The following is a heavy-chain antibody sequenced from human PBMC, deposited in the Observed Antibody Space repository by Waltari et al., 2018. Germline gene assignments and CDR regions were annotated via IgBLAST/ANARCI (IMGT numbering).Heavy chain of an antibody. CDR2: INHSGST. D-gene: IGHD2-15*01. CDR3: ARGPLNGGYDY. V-gene: IGHV4-34*01. J-gene: IGHJ4*02. CDR1: GGSFSGYY. Sequence: QVQLQQWGAGLLKPSETLSLTCAVYGGSFSGYYWSWIRQPPGKGLEWIGEINHSGSTNYNPSLKSRVTISVDTSKNQFSLKLSSVTAADTAVYYCARGPLNGGYDYWGQGTLVTVSS.